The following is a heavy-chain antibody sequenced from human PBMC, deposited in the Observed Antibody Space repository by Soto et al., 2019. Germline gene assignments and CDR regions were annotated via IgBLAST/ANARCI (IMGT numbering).Heavy chain of an antibody. CDR2: IYYSGST. Sequence: XATLSLTCTVCGGSFSSGSYYWSWIRQPPGKGLEWIGYIYYSGSTNYNPSLKSRVTISVDTSKNQFSLKLSSVTAADTAVYYCARDPYSSSWRHNYYYYGMDVWAQRTTVTVSS. D-gene: IGHD6-13*01. CDR3: ARDPYSSSWRHNYYYYGMDV. CDR1: GGSFSSGSYY. J-gene: IGHJ6*02. V-gene: IGHV4-61*01.